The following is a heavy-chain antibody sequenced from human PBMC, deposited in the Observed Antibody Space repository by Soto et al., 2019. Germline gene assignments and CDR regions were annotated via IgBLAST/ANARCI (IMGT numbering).Heavy chain of an antibody. CDR1: GGSISSYY. CDR3: TRLNYYDTSGYPYFFDY. CDR2: IYTSGTT. J-gene: IGHJ4*02. V-gene: IGHV4-4*07. Sequence: PSETLSLTCTVSGGSISSYYWSWIRQPAGKGLEWIGRIYTSGTTKYNPSHKSRVTISVDTSKKQFSLNLRSVTAADTAVYYCTRLNYYDTSGYPYFFDYWGQGAPVTVSS. D-gene: IGHD3-22*01.